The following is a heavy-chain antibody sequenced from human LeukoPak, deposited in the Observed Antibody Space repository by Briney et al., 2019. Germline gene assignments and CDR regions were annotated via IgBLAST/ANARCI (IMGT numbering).Heavy chain of an antibody. V-gene: IGHV1-8*01. Sequence: ASVKVSCKASGYTFTSYDINWVRQATGQGLEWMGWMNPSSGNTGYAQKFQGRVTMTRNTSISTAYMELSSLRSEDTAVYYCARGASYYYDSSGYYEGYYYYYGMDVWGQGTTVTVSS. CDR3: ARGASYYYDSSGYYEGYYYYYGMDV. D-gene: IGHD3-22*01. CDR2: MNPSSGNT. J-gene: IGHJ6*02. CDR1: GYTFTSYD.